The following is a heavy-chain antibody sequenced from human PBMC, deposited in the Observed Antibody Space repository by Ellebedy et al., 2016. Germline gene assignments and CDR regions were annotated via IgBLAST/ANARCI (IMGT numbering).Heavy chain of an antibody. D-gene: IGHD3-16*02. CDR3: ASRDTHGGYFDY. Sequence: GESLKISXAASGFTFSSYSMNWVRQAPGKGLEWVSSISSSSSYIYYADSVKGRFTISRDNAKNSLYLQMNSLRAEDTAVYYCASRDTHGGYFDYWGQGTLVTVSS. J-gene: IGHJ4*02. CDR2: ISSSSSYI. V-gene: IGHV3-21*01. CDR1: GFTFSSYS.